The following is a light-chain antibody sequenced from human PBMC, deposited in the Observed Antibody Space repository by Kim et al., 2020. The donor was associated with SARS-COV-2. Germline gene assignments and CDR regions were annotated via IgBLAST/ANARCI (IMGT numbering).Light chain of an antibody. J-gene: IGLJ3*02. CDR1: NIETKN. Sequence: APGDTARIVCGGDNIETKNVHWYQQRPGQAPALVVRFNDDRPSGIPGRFSGSNSGNTATLTIASVEAGDEADYFCQVCAGTDDHPVFGGGTQLTVL. V-gene: IGLV3-21*02. CDR2: FND. CDR3: QVCAGTDDHPV.